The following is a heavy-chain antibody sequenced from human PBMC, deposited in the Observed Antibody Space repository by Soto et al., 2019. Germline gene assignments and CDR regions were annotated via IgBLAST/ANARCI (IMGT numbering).Heavy chain of an antibody. V-gene: IGHV1-69*02. D-gene: IGHD6-13*01. CDR2: IIPILGIA. J-gene: IGHJ5*02. CDR1: GGTFSIYT. CDR3: ARGWGQQLVRSEGFDP. Sequence: SVKVSCKASGGTFSIYTISWVRQAPGQGLEWMGRIIPILGIANYAQKFQGRVTITADKSTSTAYMELSSLRSEDTAVYYCARGWGQQLVRSEGFDPWGQGTLVTVSS.